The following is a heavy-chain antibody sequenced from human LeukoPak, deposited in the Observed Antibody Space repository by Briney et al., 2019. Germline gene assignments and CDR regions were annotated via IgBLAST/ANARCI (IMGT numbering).Heavy chain of an antibody. Sequence: PGGSLRLSCAASGFIFSDYYMSWIRQAPGKGLEWVSYISSSGSTIYYADSVKGRFTISRDNAKNSLYLQMNSLRAEDTAVYYCARGSDYYYYYMDVWGKGTTVTVSS. CDR3: ARGSDYYYYYMDV. CDR2: ISSSGSTI. CDR1: GFIFSDYY. V-gene: IGHV3-11*04. J-gene: IGHJ6*03. D-gene: IGHD3-10*01.